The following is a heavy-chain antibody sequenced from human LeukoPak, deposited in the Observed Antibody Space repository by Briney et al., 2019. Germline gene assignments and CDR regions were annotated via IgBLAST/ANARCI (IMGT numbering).Heavy chain of an antibody. J-gene: IGHJ6*03. CDR3: ARDREIAASHYMDV. CDR1: GGTFSSYA. D-gene: IGHD6-6*01. CDR2: IIPIFGTA. Sequence: APVKVSCKASGGTFSSYAISRVRQAPGQGLEWMGGIIPIFGTANYAQKFQGRVTITADESTSTAYMELSSLRSEDTAVYYCARDREIAASHYMDVWGKGTTVTVSS. V-gene: IGHV1-69*13.